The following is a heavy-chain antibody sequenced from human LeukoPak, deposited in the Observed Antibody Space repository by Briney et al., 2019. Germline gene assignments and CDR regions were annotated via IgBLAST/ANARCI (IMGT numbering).Heavy chain of an antibody. CDR3: ARHVPYYYDSSGYYPSLFDY. CDR1: GGSISSYY. J-gene: IGHJ4*02. CDR2: IYYSGST. Sequence: SETLSLTCTVSGGSISSYYWSWIRQPPGKGLEWIGYIYYSGSTNYNHSLKSRVTISVDTSKNQFSLKLSSVTAADTAVYYCARHVPYYYDSSGYYPSLFDYWGQGTLVTVSS. V-gene: IGHV4-59*08. D-gene: IGHD3-22*01.